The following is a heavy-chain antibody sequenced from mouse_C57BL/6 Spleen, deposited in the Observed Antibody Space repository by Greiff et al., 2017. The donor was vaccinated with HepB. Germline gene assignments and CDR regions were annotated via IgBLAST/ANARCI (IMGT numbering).Heavy chain of an antibody. V-gene: IGHV6-3*01. J-gene: IGHJ4*01. CDR2: IRLKSDNYAT. D-gene: IGHD2-4*01. CDR3: TRYDYDDYAMDY. Sequence: EVQGVESGGGLVQPGGSMKLSCVASGFTFSNYWMNWVRQSPEKGLEWVAQIRLKSDNYATHYAESVKGRFTISRDDSKSSVYLQMNNLRAEDTGIYYCTRYDYDDYAMDYWGQGTSVTVSS. CDR1: GFTFSNYW.